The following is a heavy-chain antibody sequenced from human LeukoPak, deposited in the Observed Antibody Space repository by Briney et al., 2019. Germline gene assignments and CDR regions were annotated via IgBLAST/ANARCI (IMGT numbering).Heavy chain of an antibody. CDR2: IYYSGST. D-gene: IGHD2-8*02. V-gene: IGHV4-39*07. CDR3: ARDIPTLAGGGEFDY. Sequence: SETLSLTCTVSGGSISSSSYYWGWGRQPPGKGLEWIGSIYYSGSTYYNPSLKSRVTISVDTSKNQFSLKLSSVTAADTAVYYCARDIPTLAGGGEFDYWGQGTLVTVSS. CDR1: GGSISSSSYY. J-gene: IGHJ4*02.